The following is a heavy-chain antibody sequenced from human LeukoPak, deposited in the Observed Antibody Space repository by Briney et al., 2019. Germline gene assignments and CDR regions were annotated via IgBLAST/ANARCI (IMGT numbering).Heavy chain of an antibody. Sequence: GGSLRLSCAASGFTFSSYAIHWVRQAPGKGLEWVALISYDGTNKYYADSVKGRFTISRDNSKNTVYLQMNSLRADDTAVYYCATTYDSSGYSYFDYWGQGTLVTVSS. J-gene: IGHJ4*02. CDR1: GFTFSSYA. CDR2: ISYDGTNK. D-gene: IGHD3-22*01. V-gene: IGHV3-30-3*01. CDR3: ATTYDSSGYSYFDY.